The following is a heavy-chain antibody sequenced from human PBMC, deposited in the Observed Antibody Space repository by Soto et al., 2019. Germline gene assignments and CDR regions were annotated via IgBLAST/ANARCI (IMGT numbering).Heavy chain of an antibody. J-gene: IGHJ5*02. V-gene: IGHV3-21*04. CDR2: ISSTTNYI. Sequence: PGGSLRLSCAASGFTFTRYSMNWVRQAPGKGLEWVSSISSTTNYIYYGDSMKGRFTISRDNAKNSLYLEMNSLRAEDTAVYYCATVRTMIVYVGWFDPWGQGTLVTVSS. CDR1: GFTFTRYS. CDR3: ATVRTMIVYVGWFDP. D-gene: IGHD3-22*01.